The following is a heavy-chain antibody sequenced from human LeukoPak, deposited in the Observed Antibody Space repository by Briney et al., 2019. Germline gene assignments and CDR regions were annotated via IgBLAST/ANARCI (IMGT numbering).Heavy chain of an antibody. V-gene: IGHV3-13*01. J-gene: IGHJ6*02. Sequence: GGSLRLSCAASGFTFSSYDMHWVRQATGKVLEWVSAIGTAGDTYYPGSVKGRFTISRENAKNSLYLQMNSLRAGDTAVYYCARWSTLYGMDVWGQGTTVTVSS. D-gene: IGHD3-16*01. CDR3: ARWSTLYGMDV. CDR1: GFTFSSYD. CDR2: IGTAGDT.